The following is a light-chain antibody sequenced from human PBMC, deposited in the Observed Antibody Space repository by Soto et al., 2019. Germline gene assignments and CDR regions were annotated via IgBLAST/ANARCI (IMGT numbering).Light chain of an antibody. CDR2: RAS. V-gene: IGKV1-5*01. CDR3: QQYKSLLNT. Sequence: DVQMTQSPSTLSASIGDRVTITCRASQDIDTSLAWYQHKAGKAPTLLIYRASNLQLRVPSRFSGSGSGTEFTLTITNLQPDDFGDYYCQQYKSLLNTLGQGTKLE. J-gene: IGKJ2*01. CDR1: QDIDTS.